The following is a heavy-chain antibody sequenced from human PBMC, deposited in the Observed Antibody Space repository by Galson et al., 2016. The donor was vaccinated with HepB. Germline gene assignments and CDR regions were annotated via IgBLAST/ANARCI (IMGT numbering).Heavy chain of an antibody. J-gene: IGHJ3*01. V-gene: IGHV3-30-3*02. D-gene: IGHD6-19*01. CDR2: IGHDGSGK. Sequence: SLRLSCATSGINFSRLVMHWVRQAPGKGLEWVAVIGHDGSGKIYSDSVRGRFTISKDDSRNTLYLQMDSLASEDTAVYYCATAGHTRGRSDTFEFWGQGTLVTVSS. CDR1: GINFSRLV. CDR3: ATAGHTRGRSDTFEF.